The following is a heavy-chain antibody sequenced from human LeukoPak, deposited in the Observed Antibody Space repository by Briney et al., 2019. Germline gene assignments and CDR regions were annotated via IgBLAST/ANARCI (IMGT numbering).Heavy chain of an antibody. Sequence: GGSLRLSCAASGFTFDDYAMHWVRHAPGKGLEWVSLISGDGGSTHHADSVKGRFTISRDNSKNSLYLQMNSLRTEDTALYYCAKDMAYSSGWYGIDYWGQGTLVTVSS. D-gene: IGHD6-19*01. CDR2: ISGDGGST. CDR3: AKDMAYSSGWYGIDY. V-gene: IGHV3-43*02. J-gene: IGHJ4*02. CDR1: GFTFDDYA.